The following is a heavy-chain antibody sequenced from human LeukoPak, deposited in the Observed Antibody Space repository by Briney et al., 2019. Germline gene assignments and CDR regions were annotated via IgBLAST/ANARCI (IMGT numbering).Heavy chain of an antibody. J-gene: IGHJ4*02. Sequence: SETLSLTCAVYGGSFSGYYLSWIRQPPGKGLEWIGEINHSVSTNYNPSLKSRVTISVDTSKNQFSLKLSSVTAADTAVYYCARGRSSSGVGPLAYWGQGTLVTVSS. V-gene: IGHV4-34*01. CDR3: ARGRSSSGVGPLAY. CDR2: INHSVST. D-gene: IGHD1-26*01. CDR1: GGSFSGYY.